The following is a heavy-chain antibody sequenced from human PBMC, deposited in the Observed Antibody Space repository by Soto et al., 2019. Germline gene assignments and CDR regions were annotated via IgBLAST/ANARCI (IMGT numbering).Heavy chain of an antibody. CDR1: GFTFSSYA. CDR2: ISYDGRNQ. Sequence: QVQLVESGGGVVQPGRSLRLSCAASGFTFSSYAMHWVRQAPGKGLEWVAVISYDGRNQYYADSVKGRFTISRDNSKNTLYLQMNRLRAEDTAVYYCEKDKRVITYAFDYWGQGTLVTVSS. J-gene: IGHJ4*02. V-gene: IGHV3-30*18. CDR3: EKDKRVITYAFDY. D-gene: IGHD3-10*01.